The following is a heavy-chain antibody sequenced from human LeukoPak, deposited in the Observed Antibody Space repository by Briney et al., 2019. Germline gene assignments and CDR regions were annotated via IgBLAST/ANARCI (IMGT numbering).Heavy chain of an antibody. CDR3: ARGGLLYSSSWYYWFDP. Sequence: SSETLSLTCTVSGGSISSYYWSWIRQPPGKGLEWIGYTYYSGSTNYNPSLKSRVTISVDTSKNQFSLKLSSVTAADTAVYYCARGGLLYSSSWYYWFDPWGQGTLVTVSS. CDR1: GGSISSYY. D-gene: IGHD6-13*01. J-gene: IGHJ5*02. CDR2: TYYSGST. V-gene: IGHV4-59*01.